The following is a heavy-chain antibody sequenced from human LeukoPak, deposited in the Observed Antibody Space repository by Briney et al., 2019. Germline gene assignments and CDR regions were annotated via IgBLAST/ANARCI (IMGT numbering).Heavy chain of an antibody. V-gene: IGHV4-4*09. CDR1: GGSISSYY. CDR2: IYTSGST. J-gene: IGHJ4*02. Sequence: SETLSLTCTVSGGSISSYYWSWIRQPPGKGLEWIGYIYTSGSTNYNPPLKSRVTISVDTSKNQFSLKLSSVTAADTAVYYCARTTTHPGIAAAVHFDYWGQGTLVTVSS. CDR3: ARTTTHPGIAAAVHFDY. D-gene: IGHD6-13*01.